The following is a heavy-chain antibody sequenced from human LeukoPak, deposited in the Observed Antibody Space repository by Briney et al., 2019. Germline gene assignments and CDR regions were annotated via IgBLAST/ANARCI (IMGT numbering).Heavy chain of an antibody. Sequence: SETLSLTCTVSGGSINNYYWSWIWQPPGEGLEWIAYIHYSGGTNYNPSLKSRLTISVATSKNQFSLKVTSVTAADTAVYYCARAQLYCRGSSCYPSWFDPWGQGTLVTVSS. V-gene: IGHV4-59*01. CDR2: IHYSGGT. D-gene: IGHD2-15*01. CDR1: GGSINNYY. CDR3: ARAQLYCRGSSCYPSWFDP. J-gene: IGHJ5*02.